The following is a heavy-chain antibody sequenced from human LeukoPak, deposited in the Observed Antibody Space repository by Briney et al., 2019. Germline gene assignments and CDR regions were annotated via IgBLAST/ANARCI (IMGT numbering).Heavy chain of an antibody. CDR1: GYTFTGYY. J-gene: IGHJ6*03. CDR2: INPNSGGT. Sequence: ASVKVSCKASGYTFTGYYMHWVRQAPGQGLEWMGWINPNSGGTNYAQKFQGRVTMTRDTSISTAYMELSRLRSDDTAVYYCARGYYDTLTGYQHMDVWGEGTTVPISS. D-gene: IGHD3-9*01. CDR3: ARGYYDTLTGYQHMDV. V-gene: IGHV1-2*02.